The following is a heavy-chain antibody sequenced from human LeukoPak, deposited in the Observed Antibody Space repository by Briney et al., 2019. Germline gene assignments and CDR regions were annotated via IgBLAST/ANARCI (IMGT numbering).Heavy chain of an antibody. D-gene: IGHD1-26*01. CDR2: ISGSGGST. CDR1: GFTFSNYA. Sequence: GGSLRLSCAASGFTFSNYAMSWVGQAPGKGLEWVSTISGSGGSTYYAASVKGRFTISRDNSKNTLYLQMHSLRAEDTAVYYCAKGYSGSYFDYWGQGTLVTVSS. V-gene: IGHV3-23*01. CDR3: AKGYSGSYFDY. J-gene: IGHJ4*02.